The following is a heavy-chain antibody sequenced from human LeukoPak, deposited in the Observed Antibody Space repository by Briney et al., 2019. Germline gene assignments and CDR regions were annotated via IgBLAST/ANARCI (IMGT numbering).Heavy chain of an antibody. CDR1: GGSISSSSYY. CDR2: IYYSGST. J-gene: IGHJ4*02. Sequence: SETLSLTCTVSGGSISSSSYYWGWIRQPPGKGLEWIGSIYYSGSTYYNPSLKSRVTISVDTSKNQFSLKLNSVTAADTAVYYCARGGSYYDCWGQGTLVTVSS. CDR3: ARGGSYYDC. V-gene: IGHV4-39*07. D-gene: IGHD1-26*01.